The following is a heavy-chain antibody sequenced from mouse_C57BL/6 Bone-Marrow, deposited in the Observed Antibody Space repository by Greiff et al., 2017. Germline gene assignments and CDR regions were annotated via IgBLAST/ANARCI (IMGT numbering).Heavy chain of an antibody. CDR3: ASFDDGYDFAWFAY. CDR1: GYTFTSYW. J-gene: IGHJ3*01. V-gene: IGHV1-55*01. CDR2: IYPGSGST. D-gene: IGHD2-2*01. Sequence: QVQLQQPGAELVKPGASVKMSCKASGYTFTSYWITWVKQRPGQGLEWIGDIYPGSGSTNYNEKFKSKATLTVDTSSSTAYMQLSSLTSADSAVYYCASFDDGYDFAWFAYWGQGTLLTVSA.